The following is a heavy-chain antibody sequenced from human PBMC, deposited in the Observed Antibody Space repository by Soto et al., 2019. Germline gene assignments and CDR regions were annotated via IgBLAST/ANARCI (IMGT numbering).Heavy chain of an antibody. Sequence: EVQLVESGGGLVQPGGSLRLSCAGSGFTISDHYIDWVRQAPGKGLEWVGRSRDKPQGYSTAYAASVKGRFTTSRDESKNSAYLQMNSVKTEDTAVYYCVRATYFSDSSGYTRCLDYWGQGTLVTVSS. V-gene: IGHV3-72*01. CDR2: SRDKPQGYST. J-gene: IGHJ4*02. D-gene: IGHD3-22*01. CDR3: VRATYFSDSSGYTRCLDY. CDR1: GFTISDHY.